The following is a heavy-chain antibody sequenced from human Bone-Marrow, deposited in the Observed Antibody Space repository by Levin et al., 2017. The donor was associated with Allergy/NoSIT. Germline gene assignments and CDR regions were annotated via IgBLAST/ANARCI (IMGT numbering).Heavy chain of an antibody. CDR1: GYTFTDFY. V-gene: IGHV1-2*02. D-gene: IGHD3-3*01. J-gene: IGHJ1*01. CDR3: ARPLNADYDYWSSYYTYFHY. CDR2: INPNSGGT. Sequence: PEASVKVSCKASGYTFTDFYVHWVRQAPGQGPEWMGWINPNSGGTNYAQKFQARVSMTRDTSINTAYMELTTLTSDDTAVYFCARPLNADYDYWSSYYTYFHYWGQGTLVTVSS.